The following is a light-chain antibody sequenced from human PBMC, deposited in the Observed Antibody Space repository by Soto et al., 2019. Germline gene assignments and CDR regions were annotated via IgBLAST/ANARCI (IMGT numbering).Light chain of an antibody. J-gene: IGLJ2*01. CDR2: NVY. Sequence: QSALTQPASVSGSPGQSITISCTGTSSDVGGYNFVSWYQQHPGKAPKLMLYNVYDRPSGISHRFSGSRSGNTASLTISGLQAEDEAHYYCNSYTSSSTLVFGGGTQLT. CDR1: SSDVGGYNF. CDR3: NSYTSSSTLV. V-gene: IGLV2-14*03.